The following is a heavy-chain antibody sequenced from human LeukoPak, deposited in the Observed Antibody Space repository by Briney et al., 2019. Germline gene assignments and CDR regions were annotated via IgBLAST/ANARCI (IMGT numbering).Heavy chain of an antibody. D-gene: IGHD1-26*01. CDR3: ARDSPSGLVGADAFDI. Sequence: ASVKVSCKPSGYXFTSYGISWVRQAPGQGLEWMGWITAFNGNTDYAQKFQGRVTMTTDTSTSTAYMELRSLRSDDTAVYYCARDSPSGLVGADAFDIWGQGTMVTVSS. J-gene: IGHJ3*02. V-gene: IGHV1-18*01. CDR1: GYXFTSYG. CDR2: ITAFNGNT.